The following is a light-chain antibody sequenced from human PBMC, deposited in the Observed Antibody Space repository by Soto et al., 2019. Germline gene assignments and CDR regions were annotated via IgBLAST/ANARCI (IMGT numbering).Light chain of an antibody. CDR2: AAS. CDR1: QSVSSN. V-gene: IGKV3-15*01. CDR3: QHYDNWWT. J-gene: IGKJ1*01. Sequence: EIVMTQSPATLSVSPGERATLSCRASQSVSSNLAWYTPQPGQAPRVLIYAASTRATGIPDRFSGSGSGTEFTLTIRSLNSEDFGVYYCQHYDNWWTFGQGTKVEIK.